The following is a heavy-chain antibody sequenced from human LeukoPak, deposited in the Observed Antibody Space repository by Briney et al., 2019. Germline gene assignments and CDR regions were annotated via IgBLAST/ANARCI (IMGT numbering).Heavy chain of an antibody. J-gene: IGHJ1*01. D-gene: IGHD3-22*01. CDR3: AKGRRAYDSSGYYTEYFQH. Sequence: PGGSLRLSCAASGFTFSSYAMSWVRQAPGKGLEWVSAISGSGGSTYYADSVKGRFTISRDNSKNTLYLQMNSLRAEDTAVYYCAKGRRAYDSSGYYTEYFQHWGQGTLVTVSS. V-gene: IGHV3-23*01. CDR1: GFTFSSYA. CDR2: ISGSGGST.